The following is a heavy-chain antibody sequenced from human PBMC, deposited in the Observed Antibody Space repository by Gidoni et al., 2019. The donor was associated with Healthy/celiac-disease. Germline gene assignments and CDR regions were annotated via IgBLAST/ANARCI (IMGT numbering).Heavy chain of an antibody. D-gene: IGHD2-2*01. CDR1: GGTFSSYA. Sequence: QVQLVQSGAEVKKPGSSVKVSCKASGGTFSSYAISWVRQAPGQGLEWMGGIIPIFGTANYAQKFQGRVTITADESTSTAYMELSSLRSEDTAVYYCARDRPHCSSTSCGQMDVWGKGTTVTVSS. CDR3: ARDRPHCSSTSCGQMDV. CDR2: IIPIFGTA. V-gene: IGHV1-69*01. J-gene: IGHJ6*04.